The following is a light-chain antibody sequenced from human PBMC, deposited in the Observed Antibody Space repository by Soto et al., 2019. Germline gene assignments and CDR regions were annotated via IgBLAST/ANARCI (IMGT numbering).Light chain of an antibody. CDR1: QSLVYSDGNTY. V-gene: IGKV2-30*01. J-gene: IGKJ1*01. Sequence: DVVMTQSPLSLPVTLGQPASISCRSSQSLVYSDGNTYLNWFQQRPGQSPRRLICKVSNRDSGVPHRFSGSGAGTDFTLNISRGEAEDVVVYYCLQGTSWPRTCGQGTKVEIK. CDR3: LQGTSWPRT. CDR2: KVS.